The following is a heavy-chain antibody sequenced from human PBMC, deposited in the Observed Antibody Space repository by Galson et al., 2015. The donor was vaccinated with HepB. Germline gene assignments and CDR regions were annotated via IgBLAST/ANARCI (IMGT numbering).Heavy chain of an antibody. CDR2: ISYDGSNK. V-gene: IGHV3-30*18. D-gene: IGHD6-6*01. J-gene: IGHJ6*02. CDR3: AKNRKQLVALYGMDV. CDR1: GFTFSSYG. Sequence: SLRLSCAASGFTFSSYGMHWVRQAPGKGLEWVAVISYDGSNKYYADSVKGRFTISRDNSKNTLYLQMNSLRAEDTAVYYCAKNRKQLVALYGMDVWGQGTTVTVSS.